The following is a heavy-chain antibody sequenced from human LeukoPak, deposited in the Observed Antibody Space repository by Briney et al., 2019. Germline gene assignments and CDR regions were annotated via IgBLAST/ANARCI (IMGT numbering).Heavy chain of an antibody. CDR2: ISSSSSYI. CDR3: AREDQAVFDY. D-gene: IGHD6-19*01. J-gene: IGHJ4*02. Sequence: GGSLRLSCAASGFTFSSFWMGWVRQAPGKGLEWVSSISSSSSYIYYADSVKGRFTISRDNAKNSLYLQMNSLRAEDTAVYYCAREDQAVFDYWGQGTLVTVSS. CDR1: GFTFSSFW. V-gene: IGHV3-21*01.